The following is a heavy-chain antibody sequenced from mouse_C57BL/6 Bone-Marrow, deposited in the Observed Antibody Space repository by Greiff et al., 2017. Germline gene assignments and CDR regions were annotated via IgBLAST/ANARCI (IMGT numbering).Heavy chain of an antibody. V-gene: IGHV5-12*01. Sequence: EVKLVESGGGLVQPGGSLKLSCAASGFTFSDYYMYWVRQTPEKRLEWVAYISNGGGSTYYPDTVKGRFTISRDNAKNTLYLQMSRLKSEDTAMYYCARHESLGDYWGQGTSVTVSS. CDR2: ISNGGGST. CDR3: ARHESLGDY. CDR1: GFTFSDYY. J-gene: IGHJ4*01.